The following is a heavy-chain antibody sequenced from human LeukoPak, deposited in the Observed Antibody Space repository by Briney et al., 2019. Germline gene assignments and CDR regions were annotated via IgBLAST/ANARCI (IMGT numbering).Heavy chain of an antibody. CDR3: AVTMVRGGPTYYYYYGMDV. J-gene: IGHJ6*02. V-gene: IGHV3-30*02. Sequence: PGGSLRLSCAASGFTFSSYGMHWVRQAPGKGLEWVAFIRYDGSNKYYADSVKGRFTISRDNSKNTLYLQMNSLRAEDTAVYYRAVTMVRGGPTYYYYYGMDVWGQGTTVTVSS. CDR2: IRYDGSNK. D-gene: IGHD3-10*01. CDR1: GFTFSSYG.